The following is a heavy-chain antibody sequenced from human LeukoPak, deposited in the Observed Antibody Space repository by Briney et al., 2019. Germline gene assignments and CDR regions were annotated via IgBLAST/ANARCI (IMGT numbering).Heavy chain of an antibody. CDR2: IYHSGST. D-gene: IGHD3-3*01. J-gene: IGHJ5*02. V-gene: IGHV4-30-2*01. Sequence: SQTLSLTCAVSGGSISSGGYSWSWIRQPPGKGLEWIGYIYHSGSTYYNPSLKSRVTISVDTSKNQFSLKLSSVTAADTAVYYCARGFLIRFLNWFDPWGQGTLVTVSS. CDR1: GGSISSGGYS. CDR3: ARGFLIRFLNWFDP.